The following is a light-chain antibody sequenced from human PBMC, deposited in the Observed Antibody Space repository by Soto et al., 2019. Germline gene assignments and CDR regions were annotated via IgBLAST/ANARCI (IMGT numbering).Light chain of an antibody. Sequence: DIVLTQSPDSLAVSLGERATINCKSSRSVFYSSNNKDYLAWYQQKPGQPPNLLIYWASTRESGVPDRFSGSGSATDFTLTISSLQAEDVAVYYCQQYYSSPYTFGQGTKLEIK. CDR1: RSVFYSSNNKDY. V-gene: IGKV4-1*01. J-gene: IGKJ2*01. CDR2: WAS. CDR3: QQYYSSPYT.